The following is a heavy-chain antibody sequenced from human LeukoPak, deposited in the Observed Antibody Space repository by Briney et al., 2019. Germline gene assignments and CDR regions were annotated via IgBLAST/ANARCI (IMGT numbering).Heavy chain of an antibody. CDR3: AKDRCSNGIGCYYYYMDV. V-gene: IGHV3-11*04. CDR1: GFTFSDRY. CDR2: ISPDGQNI. J-gene: IGHJ6*03. Sequence: GGSLRLSCAAAGFTFSDRYMSWIRQAPGKGMEWVAYISPDGQNIHYADSVKGRFSISRDSSKNILYLQMNSLRAEDTAVYYCAKDRCSNGIGCYYYYMDVWGKGTTVTISS. D-gene: IGHD2-8*01.